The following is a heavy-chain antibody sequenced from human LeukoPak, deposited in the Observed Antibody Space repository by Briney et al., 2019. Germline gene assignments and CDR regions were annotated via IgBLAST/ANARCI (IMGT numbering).Heavy chain of an antibody. CDR2: INPSGGST. J-gene: IGHJ3*02. CDR1: GYTFTSYY. D-gene: IGHD3-9*01. Sequence: ASVKVSCKASGYTFTSYYMHWVRQAPGQGLEWMGIINPSGGSTSYAQKFQGRVTMTRDTSTSIVYMELSSLRSEDTAVYYCARDGRYFDWIDAFDIWGQGTMVTVSS. V-gene: IGHV1-46*01. CDR3: ARDGRYFDWIDAFDI.